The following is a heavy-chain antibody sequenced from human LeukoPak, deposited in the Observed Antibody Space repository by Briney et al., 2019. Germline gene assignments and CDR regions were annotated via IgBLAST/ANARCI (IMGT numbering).Heavy chain of an antibody. CDR3: ATDYLGY. CDR2: ISHSGRTI. J-gene: IGHJ4*02. CDR1: GFTFSNYE. V-gene: IGHV3-48*03. D-gene: IGHD3-16*01. Sequence: GGSLRLSCAASGFTFSNYELNWVRQAPGKGLEWVSYISHSGRTIYYADSVKGRFTISRDNAKNSLYLQMNSLRDEDTAVYYCATDYLGYWGQGTLVTVSS.